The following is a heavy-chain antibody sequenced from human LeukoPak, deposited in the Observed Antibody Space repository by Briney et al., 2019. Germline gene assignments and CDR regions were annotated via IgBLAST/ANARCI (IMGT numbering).Heavy chain of an antibody. V-gene: IGHV3-30-3*01. Sequence: GGSLRLSCATSGFTFSGFAMHWVRQAPGKGLEWVAVISFDGSNKYCADSVKGRFTIPRDNSKNTLYLQMNSLRAEDTAVYYCARDYYDSSGHPMYYFDYWGQGTLVTVSS. CDR3: ARDYYDSSGHPMYYFDY. CDR2: ISFDGSNK. J-gene: IGHJ4*02. D-gene: IGHD3-22*01. CDR1: GFTFSGFA.